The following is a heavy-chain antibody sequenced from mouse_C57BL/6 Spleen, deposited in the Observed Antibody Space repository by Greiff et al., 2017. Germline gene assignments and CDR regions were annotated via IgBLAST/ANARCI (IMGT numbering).Heavy chain of an antibody. CDR1: GYAFSSSW. CDR2: IYPGDGDT. J-gene: IGHJ2*01. Sequence: QVQLKESGPELVKPGASVKISCKASGYAFSSSWMNWVKQRPGQGLEWIGWIYPGDGDTNYNGKFKGKATLTADKSSSTAYMQLSSLTSEDSAVYCGAGEANTVEPEYYFDYWGKGTTLTVSS. CDR3: AGEANTVEPEYYFDY. V-gene: IGHV1-82*01. D-gene: IGHD1-1*01.